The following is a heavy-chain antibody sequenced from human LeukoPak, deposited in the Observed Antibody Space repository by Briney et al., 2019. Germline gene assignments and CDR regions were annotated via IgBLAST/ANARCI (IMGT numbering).Heavy chain of an antibody. J-gene: IGHJ6*02. Sequence: ASVKVSCKASGYTFTDYYMHWVRQAPGQGLEWMGWINPNSGGTNYAQKFQGRVTMTRDTSISTAYMELSRLRSDDTAVYYCARTYYYGSGSYSFYGMDVWGQGTTVTVSS. CDR2: INPNSGGT. CDR3: ARTYYYGSGSYSFYGMDV. CDR1: GYTFTDYY. V-gene: IGHV1-2*02. D-gene: IGHD3-10*01.